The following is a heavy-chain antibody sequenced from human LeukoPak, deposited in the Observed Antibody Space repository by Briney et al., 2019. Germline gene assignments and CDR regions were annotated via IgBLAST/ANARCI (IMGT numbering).Heavy chain of an antibody. CDR3: ARFRRNSGSYSFGY. CDR1: GYSFTSYW. D-gene: IGHD1-26*01. CDR2: IYPDDSDT. Sequence: GESLKISCKASGYSFTSYWTGWVRQMPGKGLEWMGIIYPDDSDTRYSPSFQGQVTISADKSISTAYLQWSSLKASDTAMYFCARFRRNSGSYSFGYWGQGTLVTVSS. J-gene: IGHJ4*02. V-gene: IGHV5-51*01.